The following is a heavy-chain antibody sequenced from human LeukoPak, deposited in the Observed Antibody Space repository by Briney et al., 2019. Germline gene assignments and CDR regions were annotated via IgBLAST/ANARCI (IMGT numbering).Heavy chain of an antibody. J-gene: IGHJ4*02. CDR3: ARDRGIVGATDFDY. CDR2: ISAYNGNT. D-gene: IGHD1-26*01. V-gene: IGHV1-18*01. CDR1: GYTFTSYG. Sequence: ASVKVSCKASGYTFTSYGISWVRQAPGQGLEWMGWISAYNGNTNYAQKLQGRVTMTTDTSTSTAYMELRSLRSDDTAVYYCARDRGIVGATDFDYWGQGTLVTVSS.